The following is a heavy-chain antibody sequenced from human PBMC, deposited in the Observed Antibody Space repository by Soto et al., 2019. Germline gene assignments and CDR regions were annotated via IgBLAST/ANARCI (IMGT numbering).Heavy chain of an antibody. V-gene: IGHV3-21*04. Sequence: PGGSLRLSCAASGFTFSSYSMNWVRQAPGKGLEWVSSISSSSSYIYYADSVKGRFTISRDNAKNSLYLQMNGLRAEDTALYYCAKDRRPARPHYGMDVWGQGTTVTVSS. J-gene: IGHJ6*02. CDR3: AKDRRPARPHYGMDV. CDR1: GFTFSSYS. CDR2: ISSSSSYI. D-gene: IGHD6-6*01.